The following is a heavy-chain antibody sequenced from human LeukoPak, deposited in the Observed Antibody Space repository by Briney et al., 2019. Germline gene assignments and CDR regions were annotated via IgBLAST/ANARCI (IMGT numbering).Heavy chain of an antibody. CDR2: ISGSGSTI. V-gene: IGHV3-11*04. D-gene: IGHD5-18*01. CDR1: GFSFSDYY. J-gene: IGHJ3*02. Sequence: GGSLRLSCTASGFSFSDYYMSWIRQAPGQGLQWLSYISGSGSTIYYADSVKGRFTISRDNARNSLYLQMNSLRAEDTAVYYCARLYGGYSFDAFDIWGQGTMVTASS. CDR3: ARLYGGYSFDAFDI.